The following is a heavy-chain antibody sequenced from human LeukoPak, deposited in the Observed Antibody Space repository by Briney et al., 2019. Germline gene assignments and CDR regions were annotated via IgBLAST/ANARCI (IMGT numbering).Heavy chain of an antibody. J-gene: IGHJ4*02. CDR3: VTEVSGSFPT. D-gene: IGHD1-26*01. V-gene: IGHV3-23*01. CDR2: ISGSGGST. Sequence: GGSLRLSCAASGFTFSSYGMNWVRQAPGKGLEWVSGISGSGGSTYYADSVKGRFTISRDNSKNTLYLQMNSLRAEDTAVYYCVTEVSGSFPTWGQGTLVTVSS. CDR1: GFTFSSYG.